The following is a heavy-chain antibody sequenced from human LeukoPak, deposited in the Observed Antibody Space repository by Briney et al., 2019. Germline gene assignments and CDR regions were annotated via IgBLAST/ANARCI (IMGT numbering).Heavy chain of an antibody. D-gene: IGHD6-6*01. Sequence: GGSLRLSCVVSGFTFSTYAMNWVRQAPGKGLEWVSVISGSGDSTHYADSVKGRFTISRDNSKNTLYLQMNSLRAEDTAVYYGAKGTLMDTARLTLDYWGQGTLVTVSS. CDR3: AKGTLMDTARLTLDY. CDR1: GFTFSTYA. CDR2: ISGSGDST. J-gene: IGHJ4*02. V-gene: IGHV3-23*01.